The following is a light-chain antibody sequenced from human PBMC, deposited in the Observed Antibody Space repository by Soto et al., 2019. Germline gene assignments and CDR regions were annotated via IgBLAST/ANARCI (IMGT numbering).Light chain of an antibody. CDR2: GAS. CDR3: QQYGSSSPGST. J-gene: IGKJ2*01. V-gene: IGKV3-20*01. CDR1: QSVSSSY. Sequence: EIVLTQSPGTLSLSPGERATLSCRASQSVSSSYLAWYQQKPGQAPRLLIYGASSRATGIPDRFSGSGSGTDFTLTINRLETEPFAVDYCQQYGSSSPGSTFGQGTKLEIK.